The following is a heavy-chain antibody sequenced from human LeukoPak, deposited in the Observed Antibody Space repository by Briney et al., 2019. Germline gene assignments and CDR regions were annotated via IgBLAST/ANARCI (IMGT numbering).Heavy chain of an antibody. CDR1: GFTFSSYW. J-gene: IGHJ4*02. D-gene: IGHD6-13*01. CDR2: VNSDGSIT. CDR3: ARGPYSGSWFDY. Sequence: GGSLRLSCAVSGFTFSSYWMHWVRQAPGKGLVWVSRVNSDGSITSYAHSVKGRFTISRDNAKNTLYLQMNSLRAEDTAVYYCARGPYSGSWFDYWGQGTLVTVSS. V-gene: IGHV3-74*01.